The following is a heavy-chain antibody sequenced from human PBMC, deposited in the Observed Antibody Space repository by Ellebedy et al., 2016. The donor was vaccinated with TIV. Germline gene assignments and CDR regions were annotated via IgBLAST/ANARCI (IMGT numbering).Heavy chain of an antibody. V-gene: IGHV1-2*02. Sequence: AASVKVSCKTSGYTFTDYYIHWVRQAPGQGLEWMAWINPNSGGTNYAQKFQGRVTVTRDTSTGTAFLELSRLKSDDTAVYYCARAPSVDPHMDVWGQGTTVTVSS. J-gene: IGHJ6*02. CDR2: INPNSGGT. CDR3: ARAPSVDPHMDV. D-gene: IGHD6-19*01. CDR1: GYTFTDYY.